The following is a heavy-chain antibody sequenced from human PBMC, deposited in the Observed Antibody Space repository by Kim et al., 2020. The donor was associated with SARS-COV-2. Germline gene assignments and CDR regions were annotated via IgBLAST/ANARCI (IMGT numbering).Heavy chain of an antibody. V-gene: IGHV4-34*01. CDR3: ARVDWHGSGSYAPLDL. Sequence: SETLSLTCAVYGGPFSVYFWSWVRQLPGKGLEWIGEINHSGTTNYNPSLRSRATISVDTSKNQFSLKLSSVTAADTAVYYCARVDWHGSGSYAPLDLWG. J-gene: IGHJ5*02. CDR2: INHSGTT. D-gene: IGHD3-10*01. CDR1: GGPFSVYF.